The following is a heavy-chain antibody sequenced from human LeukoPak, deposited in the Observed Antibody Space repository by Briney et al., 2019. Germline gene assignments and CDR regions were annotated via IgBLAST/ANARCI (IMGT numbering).Heavy chain of an antibody. J-gene: IGHJ4*02. CDR1: GFAVSSNY. Sequence: PGGSLRLSCAASGFAVSSNYMSWVRQAPGKGLEWVSVIHIGGNSYYADSVKGRFTISRDNSENTVSLQMNSLRADDTAVYYCARGQWSTFYFDYWGQGTLVTVSS. V-gene: IGHV3-66*01. D-gene: IGHD2-15*01. CDR2: IHIGGNS. CDR3: ARGQWSTFYFDY.